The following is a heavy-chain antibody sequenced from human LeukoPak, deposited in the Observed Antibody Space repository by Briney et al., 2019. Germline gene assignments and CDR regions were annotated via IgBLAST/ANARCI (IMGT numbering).Heavy chain of an antibody. D-gene: IGHD6-13*01. CDR1: GGSISSGSYY. Sequence: SETLSLTCTVSGGSISSGSYYWSWIRQPAGKGLEWIGRIYTSGSTNYNPSLKSRVTISVDTSKNQFSLKLSSATAADTAVYYCARDRGGVVGYSSSPFDPWGQGTLVTVSS. CDR3: ARDRGGVVGYSSSPFDP. CDR2: IYTSGST. V-gene: IGHV4-61*02. J-gene: IGHJ5*02.